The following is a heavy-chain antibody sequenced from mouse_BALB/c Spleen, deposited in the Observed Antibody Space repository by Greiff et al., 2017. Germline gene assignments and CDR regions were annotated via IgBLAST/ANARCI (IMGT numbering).Heavy chain of an antibody. CDR1: GYSITSGYY. Sequence: EVQLVESGPGLVKPSQSLSLTCSVTGYSITSGYYWNWIRQFPGNKLEWMGYISYDGSNNYNPSLKNRISITRDTSKNQFFLKLNSVTTEDTATYYCAREARAYYGSSFLYFDYWGQGTTLTVSS. J-gene: IGHJ2*01. D-gene: IGHD1-1*01. V-gene: IGHV3-6*02. CDR2: ISYDGSN. CDR3: AREARAYYGSSFLYFDY.